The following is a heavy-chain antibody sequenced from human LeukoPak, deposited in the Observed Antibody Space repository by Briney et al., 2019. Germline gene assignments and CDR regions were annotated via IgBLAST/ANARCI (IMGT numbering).Heavy chain of an antibody. CDR1: GDSVSSNSAA. J-gene: IGHJ4*02. CDR3: ARDMSSCSSTSCYVDLDY. CDR2: TYYRSKWYN. Sequence: SQTLSLTCAISGDSVSSNSAAWNWIRQSPSRGLEWLGRTYYRSKWYNDYAVSVKSRITINPDTSKNQFSLQLNSVTPEDTAVYYCARDMSSCSSTSCYVDLDYWGQGTLVTASS. D-gene: IGHD2-2*01. V-gene: IGHV6-1*01.